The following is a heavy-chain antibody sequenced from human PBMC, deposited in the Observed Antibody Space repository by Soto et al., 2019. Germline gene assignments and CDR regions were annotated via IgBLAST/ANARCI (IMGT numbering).Heavy chain of an antibody. CDR1: GYSFTGYS. CDR2: INPKNGAT. V-gene: IGHV1-2*04. CDR3: ARGGFYYDILTGYYNRGHEPSPPIDSDY. J-gene: IGHJ4*02. D-gene: IGHD3-9*01. Sequence: ASVKVSCKASGYSFTGYSMHWVRQAPGQGLEWMGWINPKNGATNYARKFQGWVTMIRDTSISTVYMELSSLRSEDTAVYYCARGGFYYDILTGYYNRGHEPSPPIDSDYWGQGTLVTVSS.